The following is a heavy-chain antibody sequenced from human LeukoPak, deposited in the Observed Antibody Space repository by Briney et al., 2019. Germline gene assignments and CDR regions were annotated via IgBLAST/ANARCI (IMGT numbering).Heavy chain of an antibody. D-gene: IGHD2-15*01. CDR2: IKQDGSEK. V-gene: IGHV3-7*01. J-gene: IGHJ4*02. CDR1: GFTFSSYW. CDR3: ARVGRTQVVAATTY. Sequence: GGSLRLSCAASGFTFSSYWMSWVRQAPGKGLEWVANIKQDGSEKYYVDSVKGRFTISRDNAKNSPYLQMNSLRAEDTAVYYCARVGRTQVVAATTYWGQGTLVTVSS.